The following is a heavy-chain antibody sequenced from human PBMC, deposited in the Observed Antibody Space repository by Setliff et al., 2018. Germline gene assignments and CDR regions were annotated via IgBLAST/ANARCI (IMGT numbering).Heavy chain of an antibody. CDR1: GYTFTSYG. D-gene: IGHD1-26*01. V-gene: IGHV1-18*01. J-gene: IGHJ6*02. CDR3: ARDRREWELPYYYYGMDV. Sequence: AASVKVSCKASGYTFTSYGITWVRQAPGQGVEWMGWISVYNGNTNYAQKLQGRVTMTTDISTSTAYMELRSLRSDDTAVYYCARDRREWELPYYYYGMDVWGQGTTVTVSS. CDR2: ISVYNGNT.